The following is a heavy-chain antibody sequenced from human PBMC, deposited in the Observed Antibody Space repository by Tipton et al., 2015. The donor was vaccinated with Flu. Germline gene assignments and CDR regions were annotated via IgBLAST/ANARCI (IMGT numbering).Heavy chain of an antibody. CDR1: GGSISTSGYY. CDR3: ACRGSCYH. J-gene: IGHJ4*02. CDR2: IRYGGSS. V-gene: IGHV4-39*07. Sequence: TLSLTCTVSGGSISTSGYYWGWIRQPPGKGLEWIGSIRYGGSSYYTPSLKSRVTMSVDTSKNQFSLKLSSVTAADTAVYYCACRGSCYHWGQGTLVTVSS. D-gene: IGHD1-26*01.